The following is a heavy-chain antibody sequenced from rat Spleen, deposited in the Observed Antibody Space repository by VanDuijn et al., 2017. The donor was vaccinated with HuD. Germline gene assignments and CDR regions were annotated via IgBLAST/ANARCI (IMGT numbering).Heavy chain of an antibody. CDR1: GFSLTSYS. Sequence: QVQLKESGPGLVQPSETLSLTCTVSGFSLTSYSVSWVRQPSGKGPEWMGRMWYDGDTAYNSALKSRLSISRDTSKNQVFLKMNSLQTDDTGTYYCTRESYSSYVYVMDAWGQGASVTVSS. J-gene: IGHJ4*01. CDR3: TRESYSSYVYVMDA. V-gene: IGHV2-63*01. D-gene: IGHD1-2*01. CDR2: MWYDGDT.